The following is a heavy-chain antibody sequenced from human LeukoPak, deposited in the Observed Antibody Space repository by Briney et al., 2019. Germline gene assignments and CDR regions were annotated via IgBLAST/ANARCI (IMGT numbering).Heavy chain of an antibody. D-gene: IGHD2-21*01. CDR1: GYTFTGYY. J-gene: IGHJ4*02. V-gene: IGHV1-2*02. CDR2: INPNSGGT. CDR3: ARDQEHMYCGGDCYSGSDY. Sequence: GASVKVSCKASGYTFTGYYIYWVRQAPGQGLEWMGWINPNSGGTNYAQKFQGRVTMTRDTSISTAYMELSRLRSDDTAVFYCARDQEHMYCGGDCYSGSDYWGQGTLVTVSS.